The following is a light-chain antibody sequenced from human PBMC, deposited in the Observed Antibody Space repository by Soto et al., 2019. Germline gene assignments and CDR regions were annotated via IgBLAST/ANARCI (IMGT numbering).Light chain of an antibody. CDR1: QSISNY. CDR2: VAS. CDR3: QQSSNTPQT. V-gene: IGKV1-39*01. Sequence: DIQMTQSPSSLSASVGDRVTITCRASQSISNYLSWYQQKPGKAPKLLINVASTLQSGVPSRFSGSGSGTDFTLAISSLQPEDFATYYCQQSSNTPQTFGGGTRVEIK. J-gene: IGKJ4*01.